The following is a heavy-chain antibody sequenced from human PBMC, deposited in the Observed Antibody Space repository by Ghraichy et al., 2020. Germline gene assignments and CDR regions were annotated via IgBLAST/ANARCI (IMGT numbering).Heavy chain of an antibody. J-gene: IGHJ4*02. CDR3: ARERAGYNFDY. Sequence: GGSLRLSCAASGFTFSSYAMHWVRQAPGKGLEWVAVISYDGSNKYYVDSVKGRFTISRDNSKNTLYLQMNSLRAEDTAVYYCARERAGYNFDYWGQGTLVTVSS. CDR1: GFTFSSYA. D-gene: IGHD5-24*01. V-gene: IGHV3-30*04. CDR2: ISYDGSNK.